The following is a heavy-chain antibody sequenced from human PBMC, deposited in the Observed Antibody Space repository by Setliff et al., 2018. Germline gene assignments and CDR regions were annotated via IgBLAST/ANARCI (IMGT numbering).Heavy chain of an antibody. CDR2: ISGSGGST. V-gene: IGHV3-23*01. CDR3: VRDSPSSLYNFWSGQTDY. CDR1: GFTFNNYA. Sequence: PGGSLRLSCAASGFTFNNYAMNWVRQAPGKGLEWVSTISGSGGSTYYADSVKGRFSISRDNSKNTLFLQMNSLRTDDTAVFYCVRDSPSSLYNFWSGQTDYWGQGTLVTVSS. D-gene: IGHD3-3*01. J-gene: IGHJ4*02.